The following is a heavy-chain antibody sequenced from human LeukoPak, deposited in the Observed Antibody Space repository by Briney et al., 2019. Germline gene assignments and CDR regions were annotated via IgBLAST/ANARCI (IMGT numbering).Heavy chain of an antibody. Sequence: SETLSLTCTVSGGTISSDFWSWIRQPPGRGLEWIGYIFHSGTVNYSPSLERRVTVSLDMSKNQFSLKLSSVTAADTAVYYCARAAAGSYYYGMDVRGQGTTVTVSS. CDR2: IFHSGTV. CDR1: GGTISSDF. J-gene: IGHJ6*02. CDR3: ARAAAGSYYYGMDV. V-gene: IGHV4-59*12. D-gene: IGHD6-13*01.